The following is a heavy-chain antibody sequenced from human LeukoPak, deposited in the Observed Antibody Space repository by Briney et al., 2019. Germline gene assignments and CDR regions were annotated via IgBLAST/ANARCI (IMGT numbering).Heavy chain of an antibody. CDR3: AKAIPTVTTAFDI. D-gene: IGHD4-17*01. J-gene: IGHJ3*02. CDR2: ISWNSGSI. CDR1: GVTFDDYA. Sequence: PGGSLRLSCAASGVTFDDYAMHWVRQAPGKGLEWVSGISWNSGSIGYADSVKGRFTISRDNAKNSLYLQMNSLRAEDTALYYCAKAIPTVTTAFDIWGQGTMVTVSS. V-gene: IGHV3-9*01.